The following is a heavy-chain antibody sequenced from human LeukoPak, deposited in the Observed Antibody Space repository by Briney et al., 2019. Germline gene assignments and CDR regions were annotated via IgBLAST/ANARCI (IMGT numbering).Heavy chain of an antibody. CDR1: GASISTYF. Sequence: SETLSLTCTVSGASISTYFWSWIRQPAGKGLEWIGRIYSSGSTNYNPSLKSRLTMSADTSKNQFSLRLWFVTAADTAVYYCARDRVDSSGYYYYGMDVWGLGTTVTVSS. CDR3: ARDRVDSSGYYYYGMDV. V-gene: IGHV4-4*07. J-gene: IGHJ6*02. D-gene: IGHD3-22*01. CDR2: IYSSGST.